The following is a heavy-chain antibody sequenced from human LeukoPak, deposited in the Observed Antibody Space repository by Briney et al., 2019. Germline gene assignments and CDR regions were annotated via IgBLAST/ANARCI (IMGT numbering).Heavy chain of an antibody. D-gene: IGHD3-22*01. Sequence: SETLSLTCAVYGGSFSGYYWSWIRQAPGKGLEWIGEINHSGSTNYNPSLKSRVTISVDTSKNQFSLKLSSVTAADTAVYYCARRPVYYYDSSGYLGFDYWGQGTLVTVYS. CDR3: ARRPVYYYDSSGYLGFDY. CDR2: INHSGST. CDR1: GGSFSGYY. V-gene: IGHV4-34*01. J-gene: IGHJ4*02.